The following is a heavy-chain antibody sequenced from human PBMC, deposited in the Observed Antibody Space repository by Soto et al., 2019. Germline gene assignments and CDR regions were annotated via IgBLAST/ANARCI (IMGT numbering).Heavy chain of an antibody. D-gene: IGHD6-13*01. CDR2: ISSSGRTI. CDR1: GFTFSDYN. J-gene: IGHJ4*02. V-gene: IGHV3-11*01. CDR3: ARGYPAAGTFDY. Sequence: QVQLVESGGGLVKPGGSLRLSCAASGFTFSDYNMSWIHQAPGKGLEWVSYISSSGRTIYYADSVKGRFTISRDNARNSLYLQMNSLRADDTAVYYCARGYPAAGTFDYWGQGTLVTVSS.